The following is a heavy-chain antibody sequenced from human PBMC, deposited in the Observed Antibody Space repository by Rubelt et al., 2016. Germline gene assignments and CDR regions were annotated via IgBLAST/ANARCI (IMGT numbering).Heavy chain of an antibody. J-gene: IGHJ4*02. Sequence: QAPGKGLEWVAVISYDGSNKYYADSVKGRFTISRDNSKNTLYLQMNSLRAEDTAVYYCAKGSGSWPPLGFDYWGQGTLVTVSS. D-gene: IGHD3-10*01. CDR2: ISYDGSNK. V-gene: IGHV3-30*04. CDR3: AKGSGSWPPLGFDY.